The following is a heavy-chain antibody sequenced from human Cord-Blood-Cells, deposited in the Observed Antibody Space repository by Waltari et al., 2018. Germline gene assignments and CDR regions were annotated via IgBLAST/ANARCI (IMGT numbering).Heavy chain of an antibody. CDR3: ASVKVGADACDI. D-gene: IGHD1-26*01. V-gene: IGHV1-69*01. J-gene: IGHJ3*02. CDR1: GGTFSSYA. CDR2: ICPIFGTA. Sequence: QVQLVQSGAEVKKPGSSVTVSCKASGGTFSSYAISWVRQAPGQELEWMGEICPIFGTANYAQKFQGRVTITADESTSTAYMELISLRSEDTAVYYCASVKVGADACDIWGQGTMVTVSS.